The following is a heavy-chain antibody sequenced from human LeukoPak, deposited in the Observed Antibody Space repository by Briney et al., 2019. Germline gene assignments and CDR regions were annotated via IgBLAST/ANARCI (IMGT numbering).Heavy chain of an antibody. D-gene: IGHD3-3*01. CDR3: ASGFLQWLY. J-gene: IGHJ4*02. CDR1: GFTFGGYW. CDR2: INPDGSIK. Sequence: PGGSLRLSCAASGFTFGGYWMSWVRQAPGRGLEWAANINPDGSIKYYVDSIKGRFTISRGNAKNSLYLQMNSLRAEDTAVYYCASGFLQWLYWGQGTLVTVSS. V-gene: IGHV3-7*01.